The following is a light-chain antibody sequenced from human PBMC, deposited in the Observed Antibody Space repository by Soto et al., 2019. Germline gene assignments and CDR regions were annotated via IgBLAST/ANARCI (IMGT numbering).Light chain of an antibody. Sequence: QSVLTQPRSVSGSPGQSVTISCTGTSSDVGAYNYVSWYQQHPGKAPKLMIYHVTKRPSGVPDRFSGSKSGNTASLTISGLQTEDEGDYYCCSFGGSSVFGTGTKLTVL. V-gene: IGLV2-11*01. J-gene: IGLJ1*01. CDR2: HVT. CDR3: CSFGGSSV. CDR1: SSDVGAYNY.